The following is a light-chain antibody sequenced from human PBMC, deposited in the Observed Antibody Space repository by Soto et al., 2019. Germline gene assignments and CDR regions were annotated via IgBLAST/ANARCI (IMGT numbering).Light chain of an antibody. CDR2: DVS. CDR1: SSDIGAYNY. Sequence: QSALTQPASVSGSPGQSIAISCTGTSSDIGAYNYVSWYQQYPGKAPKLMIYDVSNRPSGVSDRFSGSKSGNTASLTISGLQAEDEAEYYCSSFTSSITYVFGTGTKLTVL. CDR3: SSFTSSITYV. J-gene: IGLJ1*01. V-gene: IGLV2-14*01.